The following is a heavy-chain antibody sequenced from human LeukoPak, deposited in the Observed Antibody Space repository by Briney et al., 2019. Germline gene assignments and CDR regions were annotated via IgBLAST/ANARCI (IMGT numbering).Heavy chain of an antibody. CDR1: GYTFTSYY. CDR2: INPSGGST. Sequence: ASVKVSCKASGYTFTSYYMHWVRQAPGQGLEWMGIINPSGGSTSYAQKFQGRVTMTRDMSTSTDYMELSSLRSEDTAVYYCARDNSVEDTAWWSDPWGQGTLVTVSS. D-gene: IGHD4-23*01. J-gene: IGHJ5*02. CDR3: ARDNSVEDTAWWSDP. V-gene: IGHV1-46*01.